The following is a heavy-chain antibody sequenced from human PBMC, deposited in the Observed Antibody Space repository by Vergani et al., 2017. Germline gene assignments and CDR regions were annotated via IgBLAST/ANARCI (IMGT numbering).Heavy chain of an antibody. CDR3: ARQKDYYMDV. V-gene: IGHV4-31*02. CDR2: IYYSGTT. Sequence: VQLVQSGAEVKKPGESLKISCEGSGYTFTDYWVGWVRQRPGMGLDWIGYIYYSGTTYYNPSLESRLTISLDTSENHLSLKLTSVTDADTAVYYCARQKDYYMDVWGKGTTVTVS. CDR1: GYTFTDYW. J-gene: IGHJ6*03.